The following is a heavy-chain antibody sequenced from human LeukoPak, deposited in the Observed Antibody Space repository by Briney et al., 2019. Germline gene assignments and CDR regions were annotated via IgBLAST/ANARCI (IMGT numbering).Heavy chain of an antibody. CDR3: ASDLGITGTTDY. CDR2: IYYSGST. CDR1: GGSISSSSYY. Sequence: SETLSLTCTVSGGSISSSSYYWGWIRQPPGKGLEWIGSIYYSGSTYYNPSLKSRVTISVDTSKNQFSLKLSSATAADTAVYYCASDLGITGTTDYWGQGTLVTVSS. J-gene: IGHJ4*02. V-gene: IGHV4-39*01. D-gene: IGHD1-7*01.